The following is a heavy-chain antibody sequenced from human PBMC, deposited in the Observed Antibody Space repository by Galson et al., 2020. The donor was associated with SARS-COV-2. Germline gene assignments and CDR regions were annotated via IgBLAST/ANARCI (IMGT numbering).Heavy chain of an antibody. CDR3: ARSPTLTRAYYFDY. Sequence: SGPTLVKPTQTLTLTCTFSGFSLSTSGVCVSWIRQPPGKALEWLARIAWDDDKFYSTSLKTRLTISKDTSKNQVVLTMTNMDPVDTATYYCARSPTLTRAYYFDYWGQGTLVAVSS. CDR1: GFSLSTSGVC. J-gene: IGHJ4*02. V-gene: IGHV2-70*17. CDR2: IAWDDDK.